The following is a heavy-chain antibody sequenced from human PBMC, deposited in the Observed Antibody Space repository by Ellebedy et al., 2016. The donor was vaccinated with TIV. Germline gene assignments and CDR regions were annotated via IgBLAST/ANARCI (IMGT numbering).Heavy chain of an antibody. CDR3: AKGGAAPDSDY. Sequence: GESLKISXGASGFTFSRYGMYWVRQAPGKGLEWVSGFTNSGFNTYYADSVKGRFTISRDNSKNTLFLQMSSLRAEDTALYYCAKGGAAPDSDYWGQGTLVTVSS. CDR2: FTNSGFNT. CDR1: GFTFSRYG. V-gene: IGHV3-23*01. D-gene: IGHD6-6*01. J-gene: IGHJ4*02.